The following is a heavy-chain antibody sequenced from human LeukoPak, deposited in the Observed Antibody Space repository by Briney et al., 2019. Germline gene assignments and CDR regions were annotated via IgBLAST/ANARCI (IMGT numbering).Heavy chain of an antibody. V-gene: IGHV4-4*07. J-gene: IGHJ3*02. CDR2: VYTSGTT. D-gene: IGHD4-17*01. CDR3: ARDLVTVTKGFDI. CDR1: GAFISNYY. Sequence: SETLSLTCTVSGAFISNYYWSWIRQPAGKGLEWIGHVYTSGTTNYNPSLKSRVTMSVETSKNQFSLRLSSVTAADTAVYYCARDLVTVTKGFDIWGQGTMVSVSS.